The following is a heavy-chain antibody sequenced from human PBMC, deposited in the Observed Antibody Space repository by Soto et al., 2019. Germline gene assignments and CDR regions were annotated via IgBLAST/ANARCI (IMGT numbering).Heavy chain of an antibody. Sequence: QVQLVQSGAEVKKPGSSVKVSCKASGGTFSSYAISWVRQAPGQGLEWMGGIIPIFGTANYAQKFQGRVTITADESTSKAYMELSSLRSEDTAVYYCARDEGSYYSGVDYGMDVWGQGTTVTVSS. CDR3: ARDEGSYYSGVDYGMDV. J-gene: IGHJ6*02. V-gene: IGHV1-69*01. D-gene: IGHD1-26*01. CDR1: GGTFSSYA. CDR2: IIPIFGTA.